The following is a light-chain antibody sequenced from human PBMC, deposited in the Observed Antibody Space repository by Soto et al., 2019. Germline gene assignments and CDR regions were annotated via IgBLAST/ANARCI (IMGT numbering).Light chain of an antibody. CDR3: CSYAGSSTPYV. CDR1: SSDVGSYNL. Sequence: QSVLTQPASVSGSPGQSITISCTGTSSDVGSYNLVSWYQQHPGKAPKLMIYEGSKRPSGVSNRCSGSKSGNTASLTISGLQAEDEAEYDCCSYAGSSTPYVFGTGTKVTVL. CDR2: EGS. J-gene: IGLJ1*01. V-gene: IGLV2-23*01.